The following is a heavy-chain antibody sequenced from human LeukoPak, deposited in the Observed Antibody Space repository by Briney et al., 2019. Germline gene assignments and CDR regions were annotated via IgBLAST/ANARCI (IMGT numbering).Heavy chain of an antibody. J-gene: IGHJ5*02. CDR1: GYSFTSYW. V-gene: IGHV5-51*01. CDR3: ARLGIAAAGLPTTNWFDP. CDR2: IYPGDSDT. Sequence: GESLKISCKGSGYSFTSYWIGWVRQMPGKGLEWMGIIYPGDSDTRYSPSFQGQVTISADKSISTAYLQWSSLKASDTAMYYCARLGIAAAGLPTTNWFDPWGQGTLVTVSS. D-gene: IGHD6-13*01.